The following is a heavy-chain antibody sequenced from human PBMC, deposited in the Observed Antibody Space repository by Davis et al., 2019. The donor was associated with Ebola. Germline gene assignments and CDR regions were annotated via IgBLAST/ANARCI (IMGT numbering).Heavy chain of an antibody. CDR3: ARARGPVGATGSDGG. J-gene: IGHJ4*02. V-gene: IGHV1-69*06. Sequence: ANYAQKFQGRVTITAYKSTSTAYMELSSLRSEDTAVYYCARARGPVGATGSDGGWGQGTLVTVSS. D-gene: IGHD1-26*01. CDR2: A.